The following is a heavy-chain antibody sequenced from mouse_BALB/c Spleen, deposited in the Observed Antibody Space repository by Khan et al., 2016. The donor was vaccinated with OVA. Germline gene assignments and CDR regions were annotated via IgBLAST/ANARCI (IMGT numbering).Heavy chain of an antibody. D-gene: IGHD2-3*01. CDR2: IAPANGNT. Sequence: VQLKESGAELVKPGASVKLSCTASGFNIKDTYLHWVKQRPEQGLEWIGRIAPANGNTQYDPKFQGKATITSDTSSDTSYLQLNSLTSEDTAVYYCAPPSYDPRDFEVWGAGTTVTVSS. CDR1: GFNIKDTY. J-gene: IGHJ1*01. V-gene: IGHV14-3*02. CDR3: APPSYDPRDFEV.